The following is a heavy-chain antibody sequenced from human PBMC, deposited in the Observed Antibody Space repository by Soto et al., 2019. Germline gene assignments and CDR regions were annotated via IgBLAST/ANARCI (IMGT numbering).Heavy chain of an antibody. CDR1: GGSINTFY. Sequence: PSETLSLTCTVSGGSINTFYWSWVRQPAGKGLEWIGRIFSSGSTSFNPSLESRVAMSVDTSKNHFSLNLSSVTAADMAVYYCARGGSGWYPFDYWGQGTLVTVSS. J-gene: IGHJ4*02. D-gene: IGHD6-19*01. CDR3: ARGGSGWYPFDY. CDR2: IFSSGST. V-gene: IGHV4-4*07.